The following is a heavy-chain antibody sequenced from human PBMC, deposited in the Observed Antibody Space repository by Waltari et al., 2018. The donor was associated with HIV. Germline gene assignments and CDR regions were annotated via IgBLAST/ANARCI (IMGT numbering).Heavy chain of an antibody. D-gene: IGHD6-13*01. J-gene: IGHJ3*02. Sequence: QLQLQESGPGLVKPSETLSLTCTVSGGPISSSSYYWGWISQPPGKGLEWIGSIYYSGRTYYNPSLKSRVTISVDTSKNQFSLKLSSVTAADTAVYYCARRYSSSRDAFDIWGQGTMVTVSS. CDR1: GGPISSSSYY. V-gene: IGHV4-39*01. CDR2: IYYSGRT. CDR3: ARRYSSSRDAFDI.